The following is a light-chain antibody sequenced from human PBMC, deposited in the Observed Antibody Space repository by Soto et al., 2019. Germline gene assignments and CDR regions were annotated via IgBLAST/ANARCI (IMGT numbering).Light chain of an antibody. Sequence: DIQVTQSPSSLSASVGDRVTITCRTSQTINTYLNWYQQQPGKAPKLLIFAASTLHSGVPSRFSGSGSGTDFTLTITSLQPEDFATYYCQQGSSPPFTFGPGTQLEV. CDR2: AAS. CDR3: QQGSSPPFT. V-gene: IGKV1-39*01. J-gene: IGKJ2*01. CDR1: QTINTY.